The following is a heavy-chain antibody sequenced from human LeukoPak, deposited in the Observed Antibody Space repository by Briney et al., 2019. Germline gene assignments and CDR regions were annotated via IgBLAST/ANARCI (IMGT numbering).Heavy chain of an antibody. V-gene: IGHV3-74*01. D-gene: IGHD3-9*01. Sequence: GGSLRLSCAASGFTFSTHWMHWVRQAPGKGLVWVSRMNGDGSSTKYADSVKGRFTISRDNAKNSLNLQMNSLRAEDTALYYCAKDIFPNYDILTGFDCWGQGTLVTVSS. CDR3: AKDIFPNYDILTGFDC. J-gene: IGHJ4*02. CDR2: MNGDGSST. CDR1: GFTFSTHW.